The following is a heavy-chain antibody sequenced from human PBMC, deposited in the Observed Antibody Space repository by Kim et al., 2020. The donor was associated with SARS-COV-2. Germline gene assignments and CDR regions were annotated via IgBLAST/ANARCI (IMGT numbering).Heavy chain of an antibody. D-gene: IGHD6-19*01. V-gene: IGHV4-34*01. J-gene: IGHJ4*02. CDR3: ARVRSSGWSPIDY. Sequence: NPSLKSRVTRSVDASKHQFSLKLSSGTAADTAVYYYARVRSSGWSPIDYWGQGTLVTVSS.